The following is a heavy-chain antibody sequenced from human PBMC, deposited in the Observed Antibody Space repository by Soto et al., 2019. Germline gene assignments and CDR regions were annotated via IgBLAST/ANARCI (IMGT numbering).Heavy chain of an antibody. J-gene: IGHJ4*02. Sequence: QVQLVQSGAEVKKPGASVKVSCKASGYTFTSYGISWVRQAPGQGLEWMGWISAYNGNTKYAQKLQGRVTRTTDTSPSTAYMELRSLRSHDTAVYYCASDSPPVDYWGQGTLVTVSS. CDR1: GYTFTSYG. CDR2: ISAYNGNT. CDR3: ASDSPPVDY. V-gene: IGHV1-18*01.